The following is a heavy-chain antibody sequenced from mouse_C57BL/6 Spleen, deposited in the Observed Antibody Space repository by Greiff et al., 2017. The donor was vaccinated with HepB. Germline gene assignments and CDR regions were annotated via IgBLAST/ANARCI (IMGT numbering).Heavy chain of an antibody. Sequence: EVMLVESGGGLVQPGGSLSLSCAASGFTFTDYYMSWVRQPPGKALEWLGFIRNKANGYTTEYSASVKGRFTISRDNSQSILYLQMNALRAEDSATYYCARRNYGSFAYWGQGTLVTVSA. CDR2: IRNKANGYTT. J-gene: IGHJ3*01. V-gene: IGHV7-3*01. CDR1: GFTFTDYY. CDR3: ARRNYGSFAY. D-gene: IGHD1-1*01.